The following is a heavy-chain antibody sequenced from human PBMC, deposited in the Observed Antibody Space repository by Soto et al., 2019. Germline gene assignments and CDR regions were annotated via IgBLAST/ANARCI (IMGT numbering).Heavy chain of an antibody. V-gene: IGHV2-5*02. D-gene: IGHD3-10*01. Sequence: QITLKESGPTLVKPTQTLTLTCTFSGFSLSTSGVGVGWISQPPAKALEWLALIYWDDEKRYSPSLKSRRTITKDPSKNQVVLTMTNVDPVDTATHYCAHRLYYGSGTQTFDPWGQGTLVTVSS. CDR2: IYWDDEK. J-gene: IGHJ5*02. CDR1: GFSLSTSGVG. CDR3: AHRLYYGSGTQTFDP.